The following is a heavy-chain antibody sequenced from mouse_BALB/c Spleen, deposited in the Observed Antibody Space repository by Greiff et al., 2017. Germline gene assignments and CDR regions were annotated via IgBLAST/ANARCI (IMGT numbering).Heavy chain of an antibody. Sequence: QVQLKESAAELARPGASVKMSCKASGYTFTSYTMHWVKQRPGQGLEWIGYINPSSGYTEYNQKFKDKTTLTADKSSSTAYMQLSSLTSEDSAVYYCARSPRAYAMDYWGQGTSVTVSS. V-gene: IGHV1-4*02. CDR2: INPSSGYT. CDR1: GYTFTSYT. CDR3: ARSPRAYAMDY. D-gene: IGHD3-3*01. J-gene: IGHJ4*01.